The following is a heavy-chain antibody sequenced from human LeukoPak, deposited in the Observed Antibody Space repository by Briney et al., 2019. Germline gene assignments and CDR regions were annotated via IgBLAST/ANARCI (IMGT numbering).Heavy chain of an antibody. CDR2: INTNTGSP. CDR3: ARAYYDFWSGYYYYMDV. CDR1: GYTFSNYV. D-gene: IGHD3-3*01. J-gene: IGHJ6*03. V-gene: IGHV7-4-1*01. Sequence: ASVKVSCKASGYTFSNYVMNWVRQAPGQGLEWMGWINTNTGSPTYAQGFTGRFVFSLDTSVSTAYLQIGSLKAEDTAVYYCARAYYDFWSGYYYYMDVWGKGTTVTVSS.